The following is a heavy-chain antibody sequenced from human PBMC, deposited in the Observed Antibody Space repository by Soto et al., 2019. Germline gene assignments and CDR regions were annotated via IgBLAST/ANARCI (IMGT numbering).Heavy chain of an antibody. Sequence: PVGSLRLSCAASGFTFSKNAMSWVRQAPGKGLEWVSSISGNAGSTYYADSVKGRLTISRDNSKNTLFLQMNSLRTEDTAVYYCAKSRQQLIGYYYYGMDVWGQGTTVTVSS. CDR2: ISGNAGST. D-gene: IGHD3-22*01. CDR3: AKSRQQLIGYYYYGMDV. J-gene: IGHJ6*02. CDR1: GFTFSKNA. V-gene: IGHV3-23*01.